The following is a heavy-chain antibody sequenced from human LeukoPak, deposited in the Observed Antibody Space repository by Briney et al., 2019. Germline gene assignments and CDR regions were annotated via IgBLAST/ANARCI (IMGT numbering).Heavy chain of an antibody. CDR2: INHSGST. Sequence: SETLSLTCAVYGGSFSGYYRSWIRQPPGKGLEWIGEINHSGSTNYNPSLKSRVTISVDTSKNQFSLKLSSVTAADTAVYYCARFLVDTAMAAYNWFDPWGQGTLVTVSS. V-gene: IGHV4-34*01. CDR1: GGSFSGYY. J-gene: IGHJ5*02. CDR3: ARFLVDTAMAAYNWFDP. D-gene: IGHD5-18*01.